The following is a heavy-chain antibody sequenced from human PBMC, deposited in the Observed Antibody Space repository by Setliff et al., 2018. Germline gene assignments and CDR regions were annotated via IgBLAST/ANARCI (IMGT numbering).Heavy chain of an antibody. CDR1: YYSISSGYY. J-gene: IGHJ3*01. Sequence: SETLSLTCAVSYYSISSGYYLGWIRQPPGKGLEWIGSMYHSGSTYYSPSLEGRVTISVDMSKNHLSLKLSSVTAADTAVYYCARHIWGAKMQLPHDVFDVWGQGTMVTVSS. V-gene: IGHV4-38-2*01. CDR2: MYHSGST. D-gene: IGHD2-2*01. CDR3: ARHIWGAKMQLPHDVFDV.